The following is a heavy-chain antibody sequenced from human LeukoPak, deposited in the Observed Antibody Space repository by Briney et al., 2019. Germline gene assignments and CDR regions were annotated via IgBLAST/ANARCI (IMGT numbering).Heavy chain of an antibody. CDR1: GGSISSYY. J-gene: IGHJ5*02. CDR3: ARGSIAAAEGSHWFDP. D-gene: IGHD6-13*01. CDR2: IYYSGST. Sequence: PSETLSLTCTVSGGSISSYYWSWIRQPQGKGLEWIGYIYYSGSTNYNPSLKRRVTISVDTSKNQFSLKLSSVTAADTAVYYCARGSIAAAEGSHWFDPWGQGTLVTVSS. V-gene: IGHV4-59*01.